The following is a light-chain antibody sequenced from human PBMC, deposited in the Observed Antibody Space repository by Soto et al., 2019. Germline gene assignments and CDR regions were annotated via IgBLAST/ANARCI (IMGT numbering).Light chain of an antibody. J-gene: IGKJ1*01. Sequence: DVVMTQSPLSLPVTLGQPASISCRSSQSLIHSDGSTYLNWFQQRPGQSPRRLIYEVSDRDSGGPDRFSGSGSGTDVTLKISRVEAEDVGVYYCMQGTHWPWTFGQGTEVEIK. V-gene: IGKV2-30*02. CDR2: EVS. CDR1: QSLIHSDGSTY. CDR3: MQGTHWPWT.